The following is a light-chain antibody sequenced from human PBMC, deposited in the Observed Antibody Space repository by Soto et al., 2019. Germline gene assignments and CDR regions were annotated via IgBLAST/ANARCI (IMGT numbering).Light chain of an antibody. V-gene: IGLV2-14*01. Sequence: QSALTQPASVSGSPGQSITISCTGTSSDVGGYNYVSWYQQHPGKAPKLLICEVSNRPSGVSNRFSGSKSGNTASLTISGLQAEDEADYYCSSYTSISTLVVFGGGTKLTVL. CDR3: SSYTSISTLVV. CDR1: SSDVGGYNY. CDR2: EVS. J-gene: IGLJ2*01.